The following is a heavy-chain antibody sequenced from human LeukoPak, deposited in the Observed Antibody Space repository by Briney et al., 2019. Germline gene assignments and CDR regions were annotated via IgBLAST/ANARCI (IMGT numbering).Heavy chain of an antibody. J-gene: IGHJ6*03. V-gene: IGHV3-23*01. CDR2: TVGGGSPNT. D-gene: IGHD3-10*01. CDR1: GFYFANYA. Sequence: PGGSLRLSCAASGFYFANYAMSWVRQAPGKGLEWVSATVGGGSPNTYHADSVKGRFTISRDNSKNTLFLQMNSLRAEDTAVYYCAKDRGRGTMVRGASPYYMDVWGKGTTVTISS. CDR3: AKDRGRGTMVRGASPYYMDV.